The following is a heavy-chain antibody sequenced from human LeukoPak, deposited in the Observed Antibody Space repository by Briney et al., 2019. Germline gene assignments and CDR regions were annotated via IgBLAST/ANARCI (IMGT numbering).Heavy chain of an antibody. V-gene: IGHV3-15*01. D-gene: IGHD1-1*01. J-gene: IGHJ4*02. CDR3: TRRYLFDY. Sequence: GGSLRLSCAASGFTVSDNYMSWVRQAPGKGLEWVGRIKSKTDGGTTDYAAPVKGRFTISRDDSKNTLYLQMNSLKTEDTAVYYCTRRYLFDYWGQGTLVTVSS. CDR2: IKSKTDGGTT. CDR1: GFTVSDNY.